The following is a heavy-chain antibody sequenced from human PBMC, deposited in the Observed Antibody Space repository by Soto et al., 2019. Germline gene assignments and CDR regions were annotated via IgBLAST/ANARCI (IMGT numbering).Heavy chain of an antibody. D-gene: IGHD6-6*01. CDR2: IYYSGST. CDR1: GGSISSSSYF. CDR3: ARDRHNNFFDP. Sequence: SETLSLTCSVSGGSISSSSYFWGWIRQPPGKGLEWIGSIYYSGSTYYNPSLESRVAISLDTSRSQFSLTLHSVTAADTAIYYCARDRHNNFFDPWGQGTLVTVSS. V-gene: IGHV4-39*07. J-gene: IGHJ5*02.